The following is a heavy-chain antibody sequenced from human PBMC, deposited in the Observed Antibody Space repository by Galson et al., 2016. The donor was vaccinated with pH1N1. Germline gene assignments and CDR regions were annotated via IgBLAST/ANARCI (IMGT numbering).Heavy chain of an antibody. CDR3: AREPYFPPYFDN. V-gene: IGHV3-21*01. J-gene: IGHJ4*02. Sequence: SLRLSCAASGFIFSAYTMNWVRQAPGKGPEWVSSISSTSRNIYYADSVKGRFTISRDNAKNSLYLQINNLRAEDTAVYYCAREPYFPPYFDNRGPGTLVTVSA. CDR2: ISSTSRNI. D-gene: IGHD2-21*01. CDR1: GFIFSAYT.